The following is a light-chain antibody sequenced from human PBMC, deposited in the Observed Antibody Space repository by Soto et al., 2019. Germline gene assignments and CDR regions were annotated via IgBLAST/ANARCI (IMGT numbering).Light chain of an antibody. CDR3: SSYTSSSTLGV. CDR2: DVS. Sequence: QSALTQPASVSGSPGQSITISCSGTSSDVGGYNHVSWYQQHPGRAPKLLICDVSNRPSVVSNRFSGSKSGNTASLTISGLQAEDEADYYCSSYTSSSTLGVFGTGTKLTVL. CDR1: SSDVGGYNH. V-gene: IGLV2-14*01. J-gene: IGLJ1*01.